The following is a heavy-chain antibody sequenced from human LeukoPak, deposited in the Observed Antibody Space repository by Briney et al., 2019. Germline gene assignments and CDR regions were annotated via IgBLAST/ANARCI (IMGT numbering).Heavy chain of an antibody. CDR3: ARVPFWSGSRDY. CDR1: GYTFTAFY. D-gene: IGHD3-3*01. V-gene: IGHV1-2*06. Sequence: ASVKVSCKASGYTFTAFYMHWVRQAPGQGLEWMGRINPNSGGTKYAQKFQGRVTMTTDTSINTAYLELSRLRSDDTAVYYCARVPFWSGSRDYWGQGTLVTVSS. J-gene: IGHJ4*02. CDR2: INPNSGGT.